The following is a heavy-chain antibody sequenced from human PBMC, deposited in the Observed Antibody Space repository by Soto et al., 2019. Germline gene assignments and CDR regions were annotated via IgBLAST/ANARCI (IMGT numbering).Heavy chain of an antibody. J-gene: IGHJ6*02. V-gene: IGHV4-59*08. CDR3: VRQGYGPLHGLVDV. CDR1: GGSISSYY. Sequence: PSETLSLTCTVSGGSISSYYWSWIRLPPGKRMEWIGYVHDSWGAAYNPSLRSRVTISLDTSKSQFSLSLTSVSATDTAMYYCVRQGYGPLHGLVDVWGQGTTVTVS. CDR2: VHDSWGA. D-gene: IGHD5-18*01.